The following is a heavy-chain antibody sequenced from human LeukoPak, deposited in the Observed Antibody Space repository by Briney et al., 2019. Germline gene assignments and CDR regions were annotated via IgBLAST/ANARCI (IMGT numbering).Heavy chain of an antibody. CDR3: ARDKRHSYGRYFDH. CDR2: MQSTGNS. CDR1: GDSISTYH. V-gene: IGHV4-59*01. Sequence: SETLSLTCNVSGDSISTYHWNWIRKPPGRGLECIGYMQSTGNSNYNPSLKSRVSMSVDTSKNRIVLNLSSVTAADTAVYYCARDKRHSYGRYFDHRGQGLLVTVSS. J-gene: IGHJ4*02. D-gene: IGHD5-18*01.